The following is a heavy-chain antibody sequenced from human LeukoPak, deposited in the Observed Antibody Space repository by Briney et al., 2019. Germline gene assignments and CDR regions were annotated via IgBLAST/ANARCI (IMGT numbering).Heavy chain of an antibody. Sequence: SETLSPTCTVSGGSISSYYWSWIRQPPGKGLEWIGYIYYSGSTNYNPSLKSRVTISVDTSKNQFSLKLSSVTAADTAVYYCARLRWVAFDIWGQGTMVTVSS. V-gene: IGHV4-59*08. D-gene: IGHD3-16*01. CDR3: ARLRWVAFDI. J-gene: IGHJ3*02. CDR2: IYYSGST. CDR1: GGSISSYY.